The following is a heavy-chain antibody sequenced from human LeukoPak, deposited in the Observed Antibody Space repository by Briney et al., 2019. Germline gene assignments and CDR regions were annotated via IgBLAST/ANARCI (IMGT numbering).Heavy chain of an antibody. D-gene: IGHD4-17*01. Sequence: SETLSLTCAVHGGSFSGYHWNWIRQSPEKGLEWIGEINDRGRTNYNPSLKSRVSLSVDTSRKEFSLKLSAVTAADTAVYYCARDPTTVTTLPYYFDYWGQGTLVTVSS. CDR2: INDRGRT. J-gene: IGHJ4*02. V-gene: IGHV4-34*01. CDR1: GGSFSGYH. CDR3: ARDPTTVTTLPYYFDY.